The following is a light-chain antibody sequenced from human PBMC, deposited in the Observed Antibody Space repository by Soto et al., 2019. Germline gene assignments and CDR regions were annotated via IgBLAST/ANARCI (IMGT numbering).Light chain of an antibody. V-gene: IGKV1-5*03. CDR1: QSISVW. Sequence: DIHMTQSPSTLSASVGDRVTITCRASQSISVWLAWYQQKPGKAPNLLIYKTSSLETGVPSRFSVSGSGTEFTLTISSLQPDDFATYYCQHYNDYSWTFGQGTKVEIK. CDR3: QHYNDYSWT. J-gene: IGKJ1*01. CDR2: KTS.